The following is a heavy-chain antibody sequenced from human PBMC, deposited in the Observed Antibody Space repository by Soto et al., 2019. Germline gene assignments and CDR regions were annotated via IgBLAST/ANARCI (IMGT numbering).Heavy chain of an antibody. Sequence: QVQLVQSGAEVKKPGSSVKVSCKASGGTFSSYTISWVRQAPGQGLEWMGRIIPILGIANYAQKFQGRVKITADKSTSTAYMELSSLRSEDTAVYYCARKAMVRGVTSFDPEGQGTLVTVSS. CDR2: IIPILGIA. CDR3: ARKAMVRGVTSFDP. CDR1: GGTFSSYT. J-gene: IGHJ5*02. D-gene: IGHD3-10*01. V-gene: IGHV1-69*02.